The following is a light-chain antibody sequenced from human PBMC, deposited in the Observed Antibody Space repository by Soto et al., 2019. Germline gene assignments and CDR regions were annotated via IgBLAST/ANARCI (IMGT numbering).Light chain of an antibody. V-gene: IGKV3-11*01. J-gene: IGKJ2*02. Sequence: EIVLTQSPATLSLSPGERATLSCWASQSVSSYLAWYQHKPGQAPRLLIYDASNRATGIPARFSGSGSGTDFTLTISSLEPEDFAVYYCQQRSKWPSTFGPGTKVDIK. CDR3: QQRSKWPST. CDR2: DAS. CDR1: QSVSSY.